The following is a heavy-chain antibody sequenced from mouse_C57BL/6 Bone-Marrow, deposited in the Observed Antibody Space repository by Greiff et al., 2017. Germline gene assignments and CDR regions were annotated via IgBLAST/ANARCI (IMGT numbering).Heavy chain of an antibody. CDR3: ASGGPFDD. Sequence: EVQLQQSGPVLVKPGASVKMSCKASGYTFTDYYMNWVKQSHGKSLEWIGVINPYNGGTSYNQKFKGKATLTVDKSSSPAYMELISLTSEDSAVYYCASGGPFDDWGKGTTLTVSS. CDR1: GYTFTDYY. CDR2: INPYNGGT. J-gene: IGHJ2*01. V-gene: IGHV1-19*01.